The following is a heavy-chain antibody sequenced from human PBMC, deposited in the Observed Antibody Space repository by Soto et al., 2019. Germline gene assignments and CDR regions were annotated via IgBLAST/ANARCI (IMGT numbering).Heavy chain of an antibody. CDR1: VDSVSSNSAA. Sequence: SQTLSLTCAISVDSVSSNSAAWNWIIQSPSRGLEWLGRTYYRSKWYNHYAVSVKSRITVNPDTSKNQFSLQLNSVTPEDTAVYYFAISGNGGYIEYWCQGTLVTVSS. CDR3: AISGNGGYIEY. D-gene: IGHD3-22*01. CDR2: TYYRSKWYN. V-gene: IGHV6-1*01. J-gene: IGHJ4*02.